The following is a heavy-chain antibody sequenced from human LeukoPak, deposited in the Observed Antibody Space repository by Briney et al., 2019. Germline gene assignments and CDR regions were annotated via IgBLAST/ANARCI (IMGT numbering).Heavy chain of an antibody. CDR1: GYTFTRYG. CDR2: IYPGDSDT. CDR3: ASQVYCNTTTCSDH. V-gene: IGHV5-51*01. D-gene: IGHD2-2*01. Sequence: ASVKVSCKASGYTFTRYGITWVRQMPGKGLEWMGIIYPGDSDTRYSPSFQGQITISADKSISTAYLQWSSLKASDSAMYYCASQVYCNTTTCSDHWGQGTLVTVSS. J-gene: IGHJ4*02.